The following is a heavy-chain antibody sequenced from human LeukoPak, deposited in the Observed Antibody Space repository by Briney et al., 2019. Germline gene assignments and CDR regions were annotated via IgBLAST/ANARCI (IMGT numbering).Heavy chain of an antibody. CDR2: INSDGSST. V-gene: IGHV3-74*01. CDR1: GLTVSNNY. D-gene: IGHD6-19*01. Sequence: PGGSLRLSCAASGLTVSNNYMSWVRQAPGKGLVWVSRINSDGSSTSYADSVKGRFTISRDNAKNTLYLQMNSLRAEDTAVYYCARALAVAGTGGFDPWGQGTLVTVSS. J-gene: IGHJ5*02. CDR3: ARALAVAGTGGFDP.